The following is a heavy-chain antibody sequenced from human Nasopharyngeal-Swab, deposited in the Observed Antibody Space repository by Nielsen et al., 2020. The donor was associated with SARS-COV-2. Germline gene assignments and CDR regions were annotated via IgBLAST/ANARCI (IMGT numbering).Heavy chain of an antibody. CDR2: IYYSGST. CDR1: GGSIRSSSYY. CDR3: ARADSSGWYYFDY. J-gene: IGHJ4*02. D-gene: IGHD6-19*01. Sequence: LTCTVSGGSIRSSSYYWGWIRQPPGKGLEWIGSIYYSGSTYYNPSLKSRVTISVDTSKNQFSLKLSSVTAADTAVYYCARADSSGWYYFDYWGQGTLVTVSS. V-gene: IGHV4-39*01.